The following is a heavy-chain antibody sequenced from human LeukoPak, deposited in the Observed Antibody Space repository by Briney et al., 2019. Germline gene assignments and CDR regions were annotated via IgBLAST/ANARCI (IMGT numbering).Heavy chain of an antibody. CDR1: GGSISSSNYY. CDR3: AGHRYQWPIYWNFHL. CDR2: IYYSGST. D-gene: IGHD1-14*01. Sequence: PETLSLTCSVSGGSISSSNYYWVWIRQPPGTGLEWIGSIYYSGSTYYNPSLKSRVTLSVDTSKNQFSLRLNSVTAADTAVYFCAGHRYQWPIYWNFHLWGRGTLVTVSS. V-gene: IGHV4-39*07. J-gene: IGHJ2*01.